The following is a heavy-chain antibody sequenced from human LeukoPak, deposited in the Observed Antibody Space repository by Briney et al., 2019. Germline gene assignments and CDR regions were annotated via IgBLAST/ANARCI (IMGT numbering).Heavy chain of an antibody. CDR3: ARTISSTSWGLDY. J-gene: IGHJ4*02. V-gene: IGHV3-48*02. CDR2: ISSSSSTI. D-gene: IGHD2-2*01. Sequence: GGSLRLSCAASGFTFSSYSMNWVRQAPGKGLEWVSYISSSSSTIYYADTVKGRFTISRDNAKNSLYLQMNSLRDEDTAVYYCARTISSTSWGLDYWGQGTLVTVSS. CDR1: GFTFSSYS.